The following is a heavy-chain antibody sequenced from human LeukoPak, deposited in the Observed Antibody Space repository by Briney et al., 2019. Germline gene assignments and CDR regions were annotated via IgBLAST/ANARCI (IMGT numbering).Heavy chain of an antibody. CDR1: GGSFSGYY. D-gene: IGHD3-22*01. CDR3: ARVAKDYYDSSGYYYYFDY. V-gene: IGHV4-34*01. J-gene: IGHJ4*02. Sequence: KSSETLSLTCAVYGGSFSGYYWSWIRQPPGKGLEWIGEINHSGSTNYNPSLKSRVTISVDTSKNQFSLKLSSVTAADTAVYYCARVAKDYYDSSGYYYYFDYWSQGTLVTVSS. CDR2: INHSGST.